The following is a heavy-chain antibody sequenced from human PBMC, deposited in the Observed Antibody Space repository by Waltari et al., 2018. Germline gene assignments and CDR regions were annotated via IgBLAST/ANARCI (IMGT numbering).Heavy chain of an antibody. Sequence: QVQLQESGPGLVKPSGTLSLTCAVSGGSISSSNWWSWVRTPPGQGLEWIGEIYNRGSTNYNPSLKSRVTISVDKSKNQFSLKLSSVTAADTAVYYCARRHRGYCSGGSCYYFDYWGQGTLVTVSS. CDR2: IYNRGST. J-gene: IGHJ4*02. CDR1: GGSISSSNW. D-gene: IGHD2-15*01. V-gene: IGHV4-4*02. CDR3: ARRHRGYCSGGSCYYFDY.